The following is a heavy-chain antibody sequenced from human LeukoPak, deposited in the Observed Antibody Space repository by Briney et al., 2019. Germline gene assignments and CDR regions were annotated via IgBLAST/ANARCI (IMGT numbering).Heavy chain of an antibody. J-gene: IGHJ4*02. Sequence: SETLSRTCAVYGGSFSGYYWSWIRQPPGKGLEWIGEINHSGSTNYNPSLKSRVTISVDTSKNQFSLKLSSVTAADTAVYYCARRAARRYCSGGSCYAFDYWGQGTLVTVSS. CDR1: GGSFSGYY. D-gene: IGHD2-15*01. V-gene: IGHV4-34*01. CDR2: INHSGST. CDR3: ARRAARRYCSGGSCYAFDY.